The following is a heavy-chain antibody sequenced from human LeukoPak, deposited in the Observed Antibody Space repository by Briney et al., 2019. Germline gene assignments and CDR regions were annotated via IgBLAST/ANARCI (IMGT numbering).Heavy chain of an antibody. Sequence: ASVKVSCKASGYTFTSYDINWVRQATGQGLEWMGWMNPNSGNTGYAQKFQGRVTMTRNTSISTAYMELSSLRSEDTAVYYCARAGARGYCSSTNCPTYDYYYYGMDVWGQGTTVTVSS. D-gene: IGHD2-2*01. V-gene: IGHV1-8*01. CDR3: ARAGARGYCSSTNCPTYDYYYYGMDV. CDR2: MNPNSGNT. CDR1: GYTFTSYD. J-gene: IGHJ6*02.